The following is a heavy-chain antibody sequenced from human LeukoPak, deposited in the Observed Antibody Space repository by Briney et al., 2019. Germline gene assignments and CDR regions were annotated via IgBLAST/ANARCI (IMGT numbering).Heavy chain of an antibody. J-gene: IGHJ5*02. CDR3: ARGGGYCSGGSCYHNWFDP. D-gene: IGHD2-15*01. CDR2: INHSGST. Sequence: SETLSLTCAVYGGSFSGYYWSWIRQPLGKGLEWIGEINHSGSTNYNPSLKSRVTISVDTSKNQFSLKLSSVTAADTAVYYCARGGGYCSGGSCYHNWFDPWGQGTLVTVSS. V-gene: IGHV4-34*01. CDR1: GGSFSGYY.